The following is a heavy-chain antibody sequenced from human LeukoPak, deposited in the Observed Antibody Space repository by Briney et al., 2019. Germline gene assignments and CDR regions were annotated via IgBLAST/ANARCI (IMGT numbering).Heavy chain of an antibody. CDR2: IYHSGST. CDR3: ARRVGSSGLRPNLQYYFDY. J-gene: IGHJ4*02. Sequence: SETLSLTCAVPGYSISSGYYWGWIRQPPGKGLEWIGSIYHSGSTYYNPYLKRRVTISVDTSKNQFSLKLSSVTAADTAVYYCARRVGSSGLRPNLQYYFDYWGQGTLVTVSS. CDR1: GYSISSGYY. D-gene: IGHD3-10*01. V-gene: IGHV4-38-2*01.